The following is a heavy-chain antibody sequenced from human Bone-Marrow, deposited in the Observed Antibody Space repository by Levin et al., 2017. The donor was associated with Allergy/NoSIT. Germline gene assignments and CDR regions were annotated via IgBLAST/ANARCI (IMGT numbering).Heavy chain of an antibody. V-gene: IGHV3-66*01. CDR2: IYSGGST. CDR3: ARDFVYYGSGSYYSYGMDV. J-gene: IGHJ6*02. Sequence: GGSLRLSCAASGFTVSSNYMSWVRQAPGKGLEWVSVIYSGGSTYYADSVKGRFTISRDNSKNTLYLQMNSLRAEDTAVYYCARDFVYYGSGSYYSYGMDVWGQGTTVTVSS. D-gene: IGHD3-10*01. CDR1: GFTVSSNY.